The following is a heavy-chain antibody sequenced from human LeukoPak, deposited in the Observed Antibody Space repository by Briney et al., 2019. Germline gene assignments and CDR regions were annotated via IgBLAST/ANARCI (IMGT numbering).Heavy chain of an antibody. CDR2: MNSDASST. J-gene: IGHJ4*02. V-gene: IGHV3-74*01. CDR1: GFTFRSYW. CDR3: AKDRGRGGGSGGGDY. Sequence: GGSLRLSCVGSGFTFRSYWMHWVRQAPGKGLVWVSRMNSDASSTSYADSVKGRFTTSRENSKDTLYLQMNSLRADDTAVYYCAKDRGRGGGSGGGDYWGQGTLVTVSS. D-gene: IGHD2-15*01.